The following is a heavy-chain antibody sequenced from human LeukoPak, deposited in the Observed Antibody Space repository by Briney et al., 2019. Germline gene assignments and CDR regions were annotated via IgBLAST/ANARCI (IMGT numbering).Heavy chain of an antibody. CDR2: IYSDNT. CDR3: VRDSYGSGGGFDY. V-gene: IGHV3-53*01. Sequence: PGGSLRLSCTVSGFTVSSNSMSWVRQAPGKGLEWVSFIYSDNTHYSDSVKGRFTISRDNSKNTLYLQMNSLRAEDTAVYYCVRDSYGSGGGFDYWGQGTLVTVSS. CDR1: GFTVSSNS. D-gene: IGHD3-10*01. J-gene: IGHJ4*02.